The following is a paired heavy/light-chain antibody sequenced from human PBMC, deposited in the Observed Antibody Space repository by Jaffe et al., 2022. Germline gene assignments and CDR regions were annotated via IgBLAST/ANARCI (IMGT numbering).Light chain of an antibody. V-gene: IGKV1-39*01. CDR1: QSISSY. J-gene: IGKJ4*01. CDR2: AAS. Sequence: DIQMTQSPSSLSASVGDRVTITCRASQSISSYLNWYQQKPGKAPKLLIYAASSLQSGVPSRFSGSGSGTDFTLTISSLQPEDFATYYCQQSYSTEGLTFGGGTKVEIK. CDR3: QQSYSTEGLT.
Heavy chain of an antibody. Sequence: QVQLQESGPGLVKPSGTLSLTCAVSGGSISSSNWWSWIRQPPGKGLEWIGEIYHSGSTNYNPSLKSRVTISVDKSKNQFSLKLSSVTAADTAVYYCARKPLPITMVRGAIDYWGQGTLVTVSS. J-gene: IGHJ4*02. D-gene: IGHD3-10*01. CDR3: ARKPLPITMVRGAIDY. CDR2: IYHSGST. V-gene: IGHV4-4*02. CDR1: GGSISSSNW.